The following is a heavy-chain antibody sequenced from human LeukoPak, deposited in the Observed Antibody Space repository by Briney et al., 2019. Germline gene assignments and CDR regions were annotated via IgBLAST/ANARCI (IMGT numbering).Heavy chain of an antibody. CDR1: GDSVSSNSAA. D-gene: IGHD6-13*01. Sequence: SQTLSLTCAISGDSVSSNSAAWHWIRQSPSRGLEWLGRTYYRSSWYTDYAVSVKSRITINPDTSKNQFSLQLNSVTPEDTAVYYCGRGRFSSSYYFYYDMDVWGQGTTFTVSS. CDR2: TYYRSSWYT. CDR3: GRGRFSSSYYFYYDMDV. V-gene: IGHV6-1*01. J-gene: IGHJ6*02.